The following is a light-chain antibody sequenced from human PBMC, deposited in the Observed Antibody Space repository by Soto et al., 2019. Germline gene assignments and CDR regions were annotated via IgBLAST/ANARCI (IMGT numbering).Light chain of an antibody. CDR1: SSDVGGFNS. J-gene: IGLJ1*01. V-gene: IGLV2-14*03. CDR3: SSYSDTTTRV. Sequence: QSALTQPASVSGSPGRSITISCTGTSSDVGGFNSVSWYQLYPGKAPKLIIYGVSNRPSGVSQRFSGSKSGNTASLTISGLRAEDEAEYYCSSYSDTTTRVFGTGTKPPS. CDR2: GVS.